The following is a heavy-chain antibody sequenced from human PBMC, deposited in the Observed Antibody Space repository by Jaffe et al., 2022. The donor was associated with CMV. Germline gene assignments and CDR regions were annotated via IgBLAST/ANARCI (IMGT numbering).Heavy chain of an antibody. CDR2: IKSKTDGGTT. CDR1: GFTFSNAW. V-gene: IGHV3-15*01. Sequence: EVQMVESGGGLVKPGGSLRLSCAASGFTFSNAWMSWVRQAPGKGLGWVGRIKSKTDGGTTDYAAPVKGRFTISRDDSKNTLYLQMNSLKTEDTAVYYCTTGWGVYLGKFDYWGQGTLVTVSS. CDR3: TTGWGVYLGKFDY. D-gene: IGHD3-16*01. J-gene: IGHJ4*02.